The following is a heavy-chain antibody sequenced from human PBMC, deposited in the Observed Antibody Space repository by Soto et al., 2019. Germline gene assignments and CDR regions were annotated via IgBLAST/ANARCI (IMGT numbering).Heavy chain of an antibody. CDR2: ISVHNGYT. D-gene: IGHD1-1*01. J-gene: IGHJ4*02. V-gene: IGHV1-18*01. Sequence: QVQLAQCGAEVKKPGASVTVSCKASGYTFSTYGISWVRQAPGQGLEWVGWISVHNGYTKYATELQGRVTVTTDPSTSTAYMELRSLRSDDSAVYYCARLEHNFGPHDYWGQGTLVTVTS. CDR3: ARLEHNFGPHDY. CDR1: GYTFSTYG.